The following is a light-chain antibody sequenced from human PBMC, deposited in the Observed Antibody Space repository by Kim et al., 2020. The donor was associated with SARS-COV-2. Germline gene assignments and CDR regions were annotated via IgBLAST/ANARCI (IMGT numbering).Light chain of an antibody. Sequence: ASISCRSSQSLLHSNGYNYWDWYLQKPGQSPQLLIYLGSNRASGVPDRFSGSGSGTDFTLKISRVEAEDVGVYYCMQALQTPPWTFGQGTKVDIK. V-gene: IGKV2-28*01. CDR2: LGS. J-gene: IGKJ1*01. CDR3: MQALQTPPWT. CDR1: QSLLHSNGYNY.